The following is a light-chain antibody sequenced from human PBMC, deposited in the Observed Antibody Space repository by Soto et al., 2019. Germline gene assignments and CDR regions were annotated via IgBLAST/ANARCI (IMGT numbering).Light chain of an antibody. CDR1: QGISSY. J-gene: IGKJ5*01. V-gene: IGKV1-9*01. CDR3: QQLNSFPSG. CDR2: DAS. Sequence: DIQLTQSPSFLSASVGDRVTITFRASQGISSYLAWYQQKPGKAPKLLIYDASTLQSGVPSRFSGSGSGTEFTLTISSLQPEDFATYYCQQLNSFPSGFGQGTRLEIK.